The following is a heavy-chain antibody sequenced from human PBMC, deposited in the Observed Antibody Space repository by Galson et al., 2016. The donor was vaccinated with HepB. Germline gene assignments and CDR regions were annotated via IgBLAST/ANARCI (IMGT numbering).Heavy chain of an antibody. Sequence: SVKVSCKASGYTFTSYYLHWVRQAPGHGLEWLGIINSSGGHTRYAQKFQGRVTMTRDTSTSTVYMELSSLRSEDTAVYYCARDQSRFKTYSDVWSGEVGPSPGYYFDYWGQGTLVTVSS. J-gene: IGHJ4*02. V-gene: IGHV1-46*01. D-gene: IGHD3-3*01. CDR3: ARDQSRFKTYSDVWSGEVGPSPGYYFDY. CDR1: GYTFTSYY. CDR2: INSSGGHT.